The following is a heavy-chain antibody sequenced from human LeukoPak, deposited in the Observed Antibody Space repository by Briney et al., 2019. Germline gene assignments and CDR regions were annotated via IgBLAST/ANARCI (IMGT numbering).Heavy chain of an antibody. CDR1: GDSISSGHYY. CDR2: FYSSGST. J-gene: IGHJ4*02. Sequence: PSQTLSLTCTVSGDSISSGHYYWSWIRQPAGKGLEWIGHFYSSGSTDYNPSLKSRVTISVDTSKNQFSLKVSSVTAGDTAVYYCARDGGSGWYNYWGQGTLVTVSS. CDR3: ARDGGSGWYNY. D-gene: IGHD6-19*01. V-gene: IGHV4-61*09.